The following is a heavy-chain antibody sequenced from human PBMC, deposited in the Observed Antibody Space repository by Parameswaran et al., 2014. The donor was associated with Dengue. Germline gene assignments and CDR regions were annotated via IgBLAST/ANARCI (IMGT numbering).Heavy chain of an antibody. V-gene: IGHV3-64D*06. CDR2: LSGNGITT. CDR3: VKGDIVVLRRSMDV. J-gene: IGHJ6*02. Sequence: VRQAPGKGLEYVSGLSGNGITTYYADSVKGRFTISRDNSKNTLFLQMSSLRPEDTAVYYCVKGDIVVLRRSMDVWGQGTTVTVSS. D-gene: IGHD2-2*01.